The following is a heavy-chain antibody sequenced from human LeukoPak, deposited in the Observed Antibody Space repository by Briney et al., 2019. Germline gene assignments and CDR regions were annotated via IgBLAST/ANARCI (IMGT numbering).Heavy chain of an antibody. CDR1: GFTFSSYE. CDR2: ITSSGSSI. V-gene: IGHV3-48*03. J-gene: IGHJ3*02. Sequence: GGSLRLSCVASGFTFSSYEMNWVRQAPGKGLEWVSYITSSGSSIYYADSVKGRLTISRDNAKNSLYLQMNSLRAEDTAVYYCAGEGALTVTKDAFDIWGQGTMVTVSS. CDR3: AGEGALTVTKDAFDI. D-gene: IGHD4-17*01.